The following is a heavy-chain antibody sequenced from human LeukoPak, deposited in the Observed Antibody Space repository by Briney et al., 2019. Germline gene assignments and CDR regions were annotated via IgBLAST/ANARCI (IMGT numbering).Heavy chain of an antibody. CDR2: ISGSGGST. J-gene: IGHJ4*02. D-gene: IGHD6-13*01. Sequence: GGSLRLSCAASGFIFSNYWMSWVRQAPGKGLEWVSAISGSGGSTYYADSVKGRFTISRDNSKNTLYLQMNSLRAEDTAVYYCAKRRGRGIAAAGTFDYWGQGTLVTVSS. CDR1: GFIFSNYW. CDR3: AKRRGRGIAAAGTFDY. V-gene: IGHV3-23*01.